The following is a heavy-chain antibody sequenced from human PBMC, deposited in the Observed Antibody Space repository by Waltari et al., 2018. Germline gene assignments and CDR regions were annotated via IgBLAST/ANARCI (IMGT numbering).Heavy chain of an antibody. J-gene: IGHJ3*02. Sequence: QVQLQESGPGLVKPSETLSLTCTVSGGSISSYYWSWIRKPPGKGLEWIGYIYYSGGTNDNPSLKIRVTISVDTSKNQFSLKLSSVTAADTAVYYCARTGRYSSSWYFFDAFDIWGQGTMVTVSS. CDR2: IYYSGGT. CDR1: GGSISSYY. CDR3: ARTGRYSSSWYFFDAFDI. V-gene: IGHV4-59*01. D-gene: IGHD6-13*01.